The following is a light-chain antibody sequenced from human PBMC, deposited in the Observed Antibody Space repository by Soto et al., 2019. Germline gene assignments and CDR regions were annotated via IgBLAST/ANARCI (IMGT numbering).Light chain of an antibody. CDR1: RSDVGGYNY. J-gene: IGLJ1*01. Sequence: QSVLTHPASVSGTPGQSITISCPGTRSDVGGYNYVSWYQQHPGKAPKLMIYEVSNRPSGVSNRFSGSNSGNTASLTISGLQAEDEADYYCSSYTSSSTYSVFGTGTKFTVL. V-gene: IGLV2-14*01. CDR2: EVS. CDR3: SSYTSSSTYSV.